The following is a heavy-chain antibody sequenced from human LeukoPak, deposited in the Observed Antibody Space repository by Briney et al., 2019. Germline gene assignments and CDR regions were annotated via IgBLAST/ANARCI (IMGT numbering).Heavy chain of an antibody. V-gene: IGHV4-59*01. CDR1: GGSISSYY. CDR2: IYYSGST. CDR3: ARASFDRDYYDSSGYLDY. D-gene: IGHD3-22*01. Sequence: PSETLSLTCTVSGGSISSYYWSWIRQPPGKGLEWIGYIYYSGSTNYNPSLKSRVTISVDTSKNQFSLKLSSVTAADTAVYYRARASFDRDYYDSSGYLDYWGQGTLVTVSS. J-gene: IGHJ4*02.